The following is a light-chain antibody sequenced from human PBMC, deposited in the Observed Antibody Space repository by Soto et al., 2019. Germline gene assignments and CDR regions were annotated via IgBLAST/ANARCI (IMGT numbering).Light chain of an antibody. CDR1: SSDVGGYNY. CDR3: SSYTSSSDVV. Sequence: QSALTQPASVSGSPGQSITISCTGTSSDVGGYNYVSWYQQHPGKAPKLMIYDVSNLPSGVSNRFSGSKSGNTDSLTICGLQAEEEADYYCSSYTSSSDVVFGGGTKLTVL. J-gene: IGLJ2*01. V-gene: IGLV2-14*01. CDR2: DVS.